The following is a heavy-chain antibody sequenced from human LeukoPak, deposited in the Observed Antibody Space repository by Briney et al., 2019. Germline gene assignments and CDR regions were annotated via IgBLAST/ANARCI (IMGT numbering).Heavy chain of an antibody. CDR3: AKPSLIVGATVGFDY. CDR1: GFTFSSYA. J-gene: IGHJ4*02. Sequence: GGSLRLSCAASGFTFSSYAMSWVRQAPGKGLEWVSAISGSGSSTYYADSVKGRFTISRDNSKNTLYLQMISLRAEDTAVYYCAKPSLIVGATVGFDYWGQGTLVTVSS. CDR2: ISGSGSST. V-gene: IGHV3-23*01. D-gene: IGHD1-26*01.